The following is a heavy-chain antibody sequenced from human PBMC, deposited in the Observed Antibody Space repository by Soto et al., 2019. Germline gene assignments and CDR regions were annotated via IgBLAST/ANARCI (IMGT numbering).Heavy chain of an antibody. J-gene: IGHJ6*02. CDR3: AKGVMYSTKGLDV. V-gene: IGHV3-23*01. Sequence: GGSLRLSCAASGFPFSEYGMTWVRQAPGRGLEWVSAMTGRGGSIHYAESVRGRFIISRDNSKNTLYLQMDRLRAGDTAVYYCAKGVMYSTKGLDVWGQGTTVTVSS. CDR2: MTGRGGSI. D-gene: IGHD2-15*01. CDR1: GFPFSEYG.